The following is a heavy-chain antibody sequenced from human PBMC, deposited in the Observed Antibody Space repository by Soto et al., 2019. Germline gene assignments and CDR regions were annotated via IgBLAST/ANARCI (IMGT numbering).Heavy chain of an antibody. Sequence: EVQLLDSGGGLAQPGGSLRLSCAASGFTFGNYAMNWVRQAPGKGLEWVSTVSGNGAVTYYADSVKGRFTISRDNSRSTLDLQMNNLRAEDTAIYFCAKVPARLKTFDYWGPGTLVTVSS. CDR2: VSGNGAVT. D-gene: IGHD2-2*01. V-gene: IGHV3-23*01. CDR1: GFTFGNYA. CDR3: AKVPARLKTFDY. J-gene: IGHJ4*02.